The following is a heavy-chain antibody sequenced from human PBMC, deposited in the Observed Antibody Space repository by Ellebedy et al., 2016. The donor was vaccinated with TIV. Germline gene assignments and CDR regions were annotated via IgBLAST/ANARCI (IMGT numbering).Heavy chain of an antibody. CDR3: ARDPPRTGDSYFDL. CDR2: INPNSGGT. Sequence: ASVKVSCKASGYTFTGYYMHWVRQAPGQGLEWMGWINPNSGGTNYAQKFQDRVTMTTDSSTRTAYMELRGLRSDDTALYYCARDPPRTGDSYFDLWGRGTLVTVSS. J-gene: IGHJ2*01. CDR1: GYTFTGYY. V-gene: IGHV1-2*02. D-gene: IGHD1-1*01.